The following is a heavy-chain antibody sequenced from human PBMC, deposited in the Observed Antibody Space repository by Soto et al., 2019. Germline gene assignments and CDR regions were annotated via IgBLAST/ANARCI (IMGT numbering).Heavy chain of an antibody. CDR3: AREGGDLNSFNP. V-gene: IGHV3-48*01. J-gene: IGHJ5*02. D-gene: IGHD4-17*01. CDR2: ISSSSSTI. Sequence: EVQLVESGGGLVQPGGSLRLSCAASGFTFSSYSMNWVRQAPGKVLEWVSYISSSSSTIYYADSVNGRFTISRDNAKNSLYLQMNSLRAEDTAVYYCAREGGDLNSFNPWRQGTLVTVSS. CDR1: GFTFSSYS.